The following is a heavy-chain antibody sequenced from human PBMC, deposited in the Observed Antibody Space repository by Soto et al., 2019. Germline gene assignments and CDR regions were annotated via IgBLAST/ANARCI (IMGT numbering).Heavy chain of an antibody. Sequence: PGGSLRLSCASSGFTFSSYAMILVRQAPGKGLEWVSAISGSGGSTYYADSVKGRFTISRDNSKNTLYLQMNSLRAEDTAVYYCATDINPYDSSGYYITGNWFDPWGQGTLVTVS. CDR2: ISGSGGST. CDR3: ATDINPYDSSGYYITGNWFDP. D-gene: IGHD3-22*01. J-gene: IGHJ5*02. CDR1: GFTFSSYA. V-gene: IGHV3-23*01.